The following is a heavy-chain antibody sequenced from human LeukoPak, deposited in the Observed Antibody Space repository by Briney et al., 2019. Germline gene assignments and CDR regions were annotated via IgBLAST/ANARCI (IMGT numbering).Heavy chain of an antibody. CDR2: ISGSGGST. J-gene: IGHJ4*02. V-gene: IGHV3-23*01. Sequence: GGSLRLSCAASGFTFSSYAMSWVRQAPGKGLEWVSAISGSGGSTYYADSVKGRFTISRDNSKNTRYLQMNSLRAEDTAVYYCARRPVGYGFDYWGQGTLVTVSS. D-gene: IGHD2-15*01. CDR3: ARRPVGYGFDY. CDR1: GFTFSSYA.